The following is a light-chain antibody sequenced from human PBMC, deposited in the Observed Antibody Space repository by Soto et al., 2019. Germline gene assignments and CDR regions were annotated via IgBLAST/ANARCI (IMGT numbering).Light chain of an antibody. CDR3: HQRSNWPPIT. Sequence: EIVMTQSPAALSVSPGERATLSFRASQSVSSNLAWYQQKPGQAPRLLIYGASTRATGIPARFSGSGFGTDFTLTISSLEPEDFAVYYCHQRSNWPPITFGQGTRLEIK. CDR1: QSVSSN. J-gene: IGKJ5*01. V-gene: IGKV3-11*01. CDR2: GAS.